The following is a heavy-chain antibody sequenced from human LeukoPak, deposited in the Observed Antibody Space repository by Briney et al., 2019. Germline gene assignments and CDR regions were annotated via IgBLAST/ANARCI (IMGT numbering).Heavy chain of an antibody. V-gene: IGHV3-74*01. CDR1: GFTFSSYW. CDR3: ARDFGGAVDY. CDR2: IDTDGSST. J-gene: IGHJ4*02. D-gene: IGHD1-26*01. Sequence: GGSLRLSCAASGFTFSSYWMHWVRQTPEKGLVWVSRIDTDGSSTIYADSVKGRFTISRDNAKNTLYLQMNSLRVEDTAVYYCARDFGGAVDYWGQGTLVTVSS.